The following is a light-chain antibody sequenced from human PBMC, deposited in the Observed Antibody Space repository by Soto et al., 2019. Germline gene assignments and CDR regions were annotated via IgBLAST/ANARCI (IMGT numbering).Light chain of an antibody. Sequence: EIVLTQSPGTLSLSPGERATLSCRASQSVSSSYLAWYQQKPGQAPRLIIYGASGRATGIPDRFSGSGSGTDFTLTISRLEPEDFAVYYCQQYGSSRGFTFGPGTKVDIK. CDR1: QSVSSSY. CDR3: QQYGSSRGFT. J-gene: IGKJ3*01. CDR2: GAS. V-gene: IGKV3-20*01.